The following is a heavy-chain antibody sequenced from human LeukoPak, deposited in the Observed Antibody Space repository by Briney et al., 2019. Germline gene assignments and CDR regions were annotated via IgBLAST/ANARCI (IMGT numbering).Heavy chain of an antibody. CDR3: AKGPTVTQPTFDY. CDR2: INGRGIT. J-gene: IGHJ4*02. Sequence: GGSLRLSCTASGFTFSSYTMSWVRQAPGEGLEWLSAINGRGITYYAGSVRGRFTISRDNAKNSLYLQMNSLRAEDTALYYCAKGPTVTQPTFDYWGQGTLVTVSS. CDR1: GFTFSSYT. D-gene: IGHD4-17*01. V-gene: IGHV3-23*01.